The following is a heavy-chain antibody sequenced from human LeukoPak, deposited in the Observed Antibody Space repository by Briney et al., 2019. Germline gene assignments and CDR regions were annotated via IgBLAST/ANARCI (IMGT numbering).Heavy chain of an antibody. CDR1: GGSISSYY. CDR2: IYYSGST. V-gene: IGHV4-59*01. J-gene: IGHJ3*02. CDR3: AREGLVVSRAFDI. Sequence: SGTLSLTCTVSGGSISSYYWSWIRQPPGKGLEWIGYIYYSGSTNYNPSLKSRVTISVDTSKNQFSLKLSSVTAADTAVYYCAREGLVVSRAFDIWGQGTMVTVSS. D-gene: IGHD3-22*01.